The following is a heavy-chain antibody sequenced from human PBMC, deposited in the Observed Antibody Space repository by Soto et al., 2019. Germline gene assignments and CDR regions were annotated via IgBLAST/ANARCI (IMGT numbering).Heavy chain of an antibody. CDR3: ARLEYYYGSGSYYDLTYNWFDP. Sequence: SETLSLTCTVSGGSISSGGYYWSWIRQHPGKGLEWIGYIYYSGSTYYNPSLKSRVTISVDTSKNQFSLKLSSVTAADTAVYYCARLEYYYGSGSYYDLTYNWFDPWGQGTLVTVSS. V-gene: IGHV4-31*03. CDR1: GGSISSGGYY. D-gene: IGHD3-10*01. CDR2: IYYSGST. J-gene: IGHJ5*02.